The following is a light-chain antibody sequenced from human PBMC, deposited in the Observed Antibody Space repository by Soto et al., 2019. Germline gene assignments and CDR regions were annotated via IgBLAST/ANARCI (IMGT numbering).Light chain of an antibody. J-gene: IGLJ1*01. V-gene: IGLV1-47*01. CDR3: AAWDDSLSGYV. CDR1: SSNIESNY. Sequence: QSALTQPPSASGTPGQMVTISCSGSSSNIESNYVYWYQQLPGTAPKLLIYRNNQRPSGVPDRFSGSKSGTSASLAISGLRSEDEAGYYCAAWDDSLSGYVFGTGTKVTVL. CDR2: RNN.